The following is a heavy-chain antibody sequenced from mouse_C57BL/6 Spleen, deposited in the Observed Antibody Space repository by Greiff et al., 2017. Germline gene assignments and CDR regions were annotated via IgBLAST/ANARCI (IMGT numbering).Heavy chain of an antibody. V-gene: IGHV1-59*01. D-gene: IGHD2-1*01. Sequence: QVQLQQPGAELVRPGTSVKLSCMASGYTFTSYWMHWVKQRPGQGLEWIGVIDPSDSYTNYNQKFKGKATLTVDTSSSTAYMQLSSLTSEDSAVYYCARRENYYGNYSNAMDYWGQGTSVTVSS. J-gene: IGHJ4*01. CDR2: IDPSDSYT. CDR1: GYTFTSYW. CDR3: ARRENYYGNYSNAMDY.